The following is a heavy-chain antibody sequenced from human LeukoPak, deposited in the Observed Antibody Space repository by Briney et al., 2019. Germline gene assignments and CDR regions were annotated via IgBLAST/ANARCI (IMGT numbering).Heavy chain of an antibody. CDR3: ATGKDDSGSYSRPIDY. D-gene: IGHD3-10*01. J-gene: IGHJ4*02. CDR2: IGSCYIYT. CDR1: GINFNKNA. V-gene: IGHV3-23*01. Sequence: GGSLRLSCVVSGINFNKNAMNWVGQAPGKGGEGGSGIGSCYIYTSYAASVKGRFTISKDNSKNTLYLQMNSLRAEDTALYYCATGKDDSGSYSRPIDYWGRGTLVTVSS.